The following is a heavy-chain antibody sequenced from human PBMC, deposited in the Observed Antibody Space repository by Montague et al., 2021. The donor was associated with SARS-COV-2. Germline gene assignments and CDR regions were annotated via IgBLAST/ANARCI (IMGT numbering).Heavy chain of an antibody. CDR2: IYYSGSS. V-gene: IGHV4-39*07. D-gene: IGHD3-16*01. J-gene: IGHJ4*02. Sequence: SETLSLTCTVSGDSVSSTTYYWAWIRQPPAKGLEYIGTIYYSGSSYYNPSLKSRVAMSVDTSKNQFSLKLDSVTAADTAVYYCARVGGGRTFYYWGQGILVTVSS. CDR3: ARVGGGRTFYY. CDR1: GDSVSSTTYY.